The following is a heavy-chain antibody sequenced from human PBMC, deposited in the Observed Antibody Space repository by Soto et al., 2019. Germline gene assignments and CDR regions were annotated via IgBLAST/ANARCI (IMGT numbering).Heavy chain of an antibody. D-gene: IGHD3-22*01. CDR1: GGSIISGGYY. Sequence: SETLSLTCTVSGGSIISGGYYFICIRQDPGKGLEWIGYIYYSGSTYYNPSLKSRVTISVDTSKNQFSLKLSSVTAADTAVYYCARDRMYYDSSGPFDYWGQGTLVTVSS. CDR3: ARDRMYYDSSGPFDY. CDR2: IYYSGST. J-gene: IGHJ4*02. V-gene: IGHV4-31*03.